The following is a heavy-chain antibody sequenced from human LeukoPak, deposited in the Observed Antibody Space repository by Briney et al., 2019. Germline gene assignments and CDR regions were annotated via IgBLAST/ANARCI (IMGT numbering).Heavy chain of an antibody. V-gene: IGHV3-23*01. CDR2: ISNNGGYT. Sequence: GGSLRLSCAASGFTFGSSAMSWVRQAPGKGLEWVSAISNNGGYTYYADSVQGRFTISRDNSKSALCLQMNSLRAEDTAVYYCAKQLGYCSDGSCYFPYWGQGTLVTVSS. CDR1: GFTFGSSA. CDR3: AKQLGYCSDGSCYFPY. J-gene: IGHJ4*02. D-gene: IGHD2-15*01.